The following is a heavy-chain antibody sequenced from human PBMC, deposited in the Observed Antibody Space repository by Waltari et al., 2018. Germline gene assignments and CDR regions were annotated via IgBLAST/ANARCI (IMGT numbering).Heavy chain of an antibody. J-gene: IGHJ4*02. Sequence: QVELQESGPGLVKPSETLSITCKVSGYCISSKYFGGCIRPPPGKGPEWIGSIFHSGSTYYNPSLKSRVTISVDTSKNQFSLKLISVPAADTAVYYCARVAYSDFWSDYSSRPSFDYWGPGTLVTVSS. CDR1: GYCISSKYF. CDR3: ARVAYSDFWSDYSSRPSFDY. V-gene: IGHV4-38-2*02. CDR2: IFHSGST. D-gene: IGHD3-3*01.